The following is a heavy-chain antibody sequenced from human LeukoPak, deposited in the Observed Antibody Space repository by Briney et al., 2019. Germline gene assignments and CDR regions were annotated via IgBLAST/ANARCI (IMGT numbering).Heavy chain of an antibody. CDR2: IRSKANSYAT. Sequence: TGGSLRLSCAASGFTFSGSAMHWVRQASGKGLEWVGRIRSKANSYATAYAASVKGRFTISRDDSKNTAYLQMNSLKTEDTAVYYCMGGATNDYWGQGTLVTVSS. CDR3: MGGATNDY. V-gene: IGHV3-73*01. D-gene: IGHD1-26*01. J-gene: IGHJ4*02. CDR1: GFTFSGSA.